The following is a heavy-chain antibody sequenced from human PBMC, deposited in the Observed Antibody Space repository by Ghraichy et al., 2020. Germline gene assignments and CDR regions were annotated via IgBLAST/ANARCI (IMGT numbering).Heavy chain of an antibody. CDR1: GGSISSSSYY. D-gene: IGHD6-13*01. V-gene: IGHV4-39*01. CDR3: ARLESGISDY. CDR2: IYYSGGT. Sequence: SQTLSLTCTVSGGSISSSSYYWGWLRQPPGKGLEWIGSIYYSGGTYYNPSLKSRVTISVDTSKNQFSLKLSSVTAADTAVYYCARLESGISDYWGQGTLVTVSS. J-gene: IGHJ4*02.